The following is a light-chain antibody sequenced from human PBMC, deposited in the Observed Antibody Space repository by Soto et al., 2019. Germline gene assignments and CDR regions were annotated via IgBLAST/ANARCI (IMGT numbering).Light chain of an antibody. J-gene: IGKJ5*01. CDR2: DAS. CDR1: QSVSSY. Sequence: EIVLTQAPAALSLSPGERATLSCRASQSVSSYLAWYQQKPGQAPRLLIYDASNRATGIPARFSGSGSGTDFTLTISSLEPEDFAVYYCQQRSNWITCGQGTQLEIK. V-gene: IGKV3-11*01. CDR3: QQRSNWIT.